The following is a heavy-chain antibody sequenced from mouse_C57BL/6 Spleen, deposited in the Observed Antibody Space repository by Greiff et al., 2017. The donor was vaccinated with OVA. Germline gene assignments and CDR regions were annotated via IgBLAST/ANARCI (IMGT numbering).Heavy chain of an antibody. CDR1: GFNITDYY. J-gene: IGHJ4*01. Sequence: VQLQHSGAELVKPGASVKLSCTASGFNITDYYMNWVKQRTEQGLEWIGRIDPEDGETKYDPKLKGQATITADTSSNTAYLQLSSLTAEYTAVYCCARRYYGNPYYAMDYWGQGTSVTVSS. CDR3: ARRYYGNPYYAMDY. D-gene: IGHD2-1*01. V-gene: IGHV14-2*01. CDR2: IDPEDGET.